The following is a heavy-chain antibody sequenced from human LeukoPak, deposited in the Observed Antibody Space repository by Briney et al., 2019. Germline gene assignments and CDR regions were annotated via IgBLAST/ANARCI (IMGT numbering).Heavy chain of an antibody. CDR1: GGTSSSYY. CDR3: ARGDYVWKSHWFDL. D-gene: IGHD3-16*01. J-gene: IGHJ5*02. Sequence: SENLSLNCTVSGGTSSSYYWSWLRQPQGKGLEWIGYIYYSGRTNYNPSLKSRLTISVDTSKNQFSLKLSSVTAADTAVYYCARGDYVWKSHWFDLWGQGTLVTVSS. CDR2: IYYSGRT. V-gene: IGHV4-59*01.